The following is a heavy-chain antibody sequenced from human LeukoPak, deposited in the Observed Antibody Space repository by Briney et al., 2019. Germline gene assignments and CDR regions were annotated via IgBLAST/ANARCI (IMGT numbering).Heavy chain of an antibody. CDR2: IIPILGIA. CDR3: ARDSGYYDSSNDY. V-gene: IGHV1-69*04. J-gene: IGHJ4*02. CDR1: GGTFSSYA. Sequence: ASVKVSCKASGGTFSSYAISWVRQAPGQGLEWMGRIIPILGIANYAQKFQGRVTITADISTSTAYMELSSLRSEDTAVYYCARDSGYYDSSNDYWGQGTLVTVSS. D-gene: IGHD3-22*01.